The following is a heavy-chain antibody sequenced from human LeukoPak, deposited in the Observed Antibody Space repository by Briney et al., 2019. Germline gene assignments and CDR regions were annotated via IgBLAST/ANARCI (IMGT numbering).Heavy chain of an antibody. CDR1: GFPFSDYY. V-gene: IGHV3-11*01. D-gene: IGHD4-17*01. CDR2: ITSSRSTI. Sequence: GGPLRFSGAAPGFPFSDYYMSGIRQAPGRGLEWVPYITSSRSTIYYAASVKGRFTISRDNAKNSLYLQMNSLRAEDTAVYYCARGTTVTTTIVTPIDYWGQGTLVTVSS. J-gene: IGHJ4*02. CDR3: ARGTTVTTTIVTPIDY.